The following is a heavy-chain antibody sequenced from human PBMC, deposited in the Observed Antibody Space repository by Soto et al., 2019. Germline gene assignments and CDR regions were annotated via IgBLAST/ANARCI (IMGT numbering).Heavy chain of an antibody. CDR3: AKDRGSTSFKFDY. J-gene: IGHJ4*02. Sequence: GGSLPLSCAASGFTFSSYAMSWVRQAPGKGLEWVSAISGSGGSTYYADSVKRRFTISRDNSKNTLYLQMNSLRAEDTAVYYCAKDRGSTSFKFDYWCQGTLVTVSS. D-gene: IGHD2-2*01. CDR2: ISGSGGST. CDR1: GFTFSSYA. V-gene: IGHV3-23*01.